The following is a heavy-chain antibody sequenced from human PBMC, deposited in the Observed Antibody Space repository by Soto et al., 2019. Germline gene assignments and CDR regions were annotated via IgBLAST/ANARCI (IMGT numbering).Heavy chain of an antibody. CDR3: ARDFLFSAFGSPPFWSGYLGTNWFDP. CDR1: GGSISSYY. D-gene: IGHD3-3*01. CDR2: IYTSGST. V-gene: IGHV4-4*07. Sequence: PSETLSLTCTVSGGSISSYYWSWIRQPAGKGLEWIGRIYTSGSTNYNPSLKSRVTMSVDTSKNQFSLKLSSVTAADTAVYYCARDFLFSAFGSPPFWSGYLGTNWFDPWGQGTLGTVSS. J-gene: IGHJ5*02.